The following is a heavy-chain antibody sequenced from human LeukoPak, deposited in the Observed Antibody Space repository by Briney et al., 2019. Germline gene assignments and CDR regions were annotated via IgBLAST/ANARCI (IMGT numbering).Heavy chain of an antibody. V-gene: IGHV4-34*01. J-gene: IGHJ4*02. CDR1: GGSFSGYY. CDR3: ARGRIRSGYYTLRPPSNFDY. Sequence: PSETLSLTCAVYGGSFSGYYWSWIRQPPGKGLEGIGEINHSGSTYYNPSLKSRVTISVDTSKNQFSLKLSSVAAADTAVYYCARGRIRSGYYTLRPPSNFDYWGQGTLVTVSS. D-gene: IGHD3-3*01. CDR2: INHSGST.